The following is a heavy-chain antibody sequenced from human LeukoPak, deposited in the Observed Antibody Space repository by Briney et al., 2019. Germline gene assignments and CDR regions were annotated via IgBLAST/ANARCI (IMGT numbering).Heavy chain of an antibody. J-gene: IGHJ3*02. D-gene: IGHD3-22*01. V-gene: IGHV1-2*02. CDR1: GYTFTGYY. CDR3: ARDHRPSMVVVITDAFDI. Sequence: ASVKVSCKASGYTFTGYYMHWVRQAPGQGLEWMGWINPNSGGTNYAQKFQGRATMTRDTSISTAYMELSRPRSDDTAVYYCARDHRPSMVVVITDAFDIWGQGTMVTVSS. CDR2: INPNSGGT.